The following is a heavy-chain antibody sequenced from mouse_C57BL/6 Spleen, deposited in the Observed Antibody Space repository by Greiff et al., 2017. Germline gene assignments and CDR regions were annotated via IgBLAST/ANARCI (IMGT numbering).Heavy chain of an antibody. Sequence: VQLQQPGTELVKPGASVKLSCKASGYTFTSYWMHWVKQRPGQGLEWIGNINPSNGGTNYNEKFKSKATLTVDKSSSTAYMQLSSLTSEDSAVYYCAREENYYDYDEGFAYWGQGTLVTVSA. CDR3: AREENYYDYDEGFAY. CDR2: INPSNGGT. V-gene: IGHV1-53*01. D-gene: IGHD2-4*01. J-gene: IGHJ3*01. CDR1: GYTFTSYW.